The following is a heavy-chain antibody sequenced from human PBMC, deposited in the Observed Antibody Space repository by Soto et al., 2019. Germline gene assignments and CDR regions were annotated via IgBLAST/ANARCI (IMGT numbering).Heavy chain of an antibody. Sequence: EVQLVESGGGLVKPGGSLRLSCAASGFTFSSYSMNWVRQAPGKGLEWVSSISSSSSYIYYADSVKGRFTISRDNAKNSLYLQMNRLRAEDTAVYYCARGMGQQTTSTYYYYGMDVWGQGTTVTVSS. D-gene: IGHD6-13*01. CDR2: ISSSSSYI. CDR1: GFTFSSYS. V-gene: IGHV3-21*01. J-gene: IGHJ6*02. CDR3: ARGMGQQTTSTYYYYGMDV.